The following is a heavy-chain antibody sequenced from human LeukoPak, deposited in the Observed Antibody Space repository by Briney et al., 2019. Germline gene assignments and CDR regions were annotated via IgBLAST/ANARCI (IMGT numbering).Heavy chain of an antibody. D-gene: IGHD5-12*01. CDR1: GYTFTNYY. V-gene: IGHV1-46*01. CDR2: INPSGGIT. Sequence: ASVKVSCKASGYTFTNYYIHWVRQAPGQGLEWMGIINPSGGITSYAQKFQGRLTMTRDTSTSTVYMELSSLRSEDTAVYYCARALIYSGYTYYFDYWGQGTLVTVFS. J-gene: IGHJ4*02. CDR3: ARALIYSGYTYYFDY.